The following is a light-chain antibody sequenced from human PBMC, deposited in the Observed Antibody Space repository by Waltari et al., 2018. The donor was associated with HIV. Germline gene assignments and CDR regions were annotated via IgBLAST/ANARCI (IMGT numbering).Light chain of an antibody. Sequence: DILMTQSPSSVSASVGDRVTITCRASQGIAGWLAWYQQKPGKAPKLLIHAASSLASGVPSRFSGSGSGTDFSLTISSLQPEDCAAYYCQQANSFPLSFGGGTKVEIK. CDR1: QGIAGW. CDR3: QQANSFPLS. J-gene: IGKJ4*01. V-gene: IGKV1-12*01. CDR2: AAS.